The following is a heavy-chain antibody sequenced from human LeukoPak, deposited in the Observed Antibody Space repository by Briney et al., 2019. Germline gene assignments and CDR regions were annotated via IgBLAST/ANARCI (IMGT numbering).Heavy chain of an antibody. CDR3: AREVYGDIYFDY. J-gene: IGHJ4*02. CDR1: GFTFSRYW. D-gene: IGHD4-17*01. V-gene: IGHV3-7*05. CDR2: IRQDGSDK. Sequence: GGSLRLSCAASGFTFSRYWMSWVRQAPGKGLEWVANIRQDGSDKYYVDSVKGRFTISRDNAKNSLYLQMNSLRADDTAVYYCAREVYGDIYFDYWGQGTLVTVSS.